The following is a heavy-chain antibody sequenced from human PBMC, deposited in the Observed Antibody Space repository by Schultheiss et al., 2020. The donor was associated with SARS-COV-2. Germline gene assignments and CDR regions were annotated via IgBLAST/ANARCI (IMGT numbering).Heavy chain of an antibody. J-gene: IGHJ3*02. CDR1: GFTFSNAW. Sequence: GESLKISCAASGFTFSNAWMNWVRQAPGKGLEWVGRSKNKAYSYTTEYAASVKGRFTISRDDSKSIAYLQMNSLKTEDTAVYYCTRDIEMATTGNAFDIWGQGTMVTVSS. CDR2: SKNKAYSYTT. V-gene: IGHV3-72*01. CDR3: TRDIEMATTGNAFDI. D-gene: IGHD5-24*01.